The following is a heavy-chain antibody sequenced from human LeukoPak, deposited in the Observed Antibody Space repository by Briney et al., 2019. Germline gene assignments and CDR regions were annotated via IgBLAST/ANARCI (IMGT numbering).Heavy chain of an antibody. CDR3: ARVPSSSWYLVALAFDI. CDR2: ISAYNGNT. CDR1: GYTFTSYG. V-gene: IGHV1-18*01. J-gene: IGHJ3*02. Sequence: ASVKVSCKASGYTFTSYGISWVRQAPGQGLEWMGWISAYNGNTNYAQKLQGRVTMTTDTSTSTAYMELRSLRSDDTAVYYCARVPSSSWYLVALAFDIWGQGTMVTVSS. D-gene: IGHD6-13*01.